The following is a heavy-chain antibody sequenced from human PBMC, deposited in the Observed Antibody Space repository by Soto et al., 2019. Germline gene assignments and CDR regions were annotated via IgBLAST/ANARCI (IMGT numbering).Heavy chain of an antibody. Sequence: GASVKVSCKASGYTFTSYYMHWVRQAPGQGLEWMGIINPSGGSTSYAQKFQGRVTMTRDTSTSTVYMELSSLRSEDTAVYYCARGGALGQYRIFGVVPYWGQGTLVTVSS. J-gene: IGHJ4*02. CDR2: INPSGGST. D-gene: IGHD3-3*02. CDR3: ARGGALGQYRIFGVVPY. CDR1: GYTFTSYY. V-gene: IGHV1-46*01.